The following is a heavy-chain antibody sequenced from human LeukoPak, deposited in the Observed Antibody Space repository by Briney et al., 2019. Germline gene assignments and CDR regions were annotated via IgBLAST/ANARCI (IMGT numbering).Heavy chain of an antibody. CDR2: INPNNGAT. CDR1: EYIFTGYY. J-gene: IGHJ4*02. V-gene: IGHV1-2*06. D-gene: IGHD1-26*01. CDR3: TRESGSYHGNDY. Sequence: ASVTVSCKASEYIFTGYYMHWVRQAPGQGLEWMGRINPNNGATNYAQKFQGRVTITGDTSINTAYMELSSLRSDDTAVYYCTRESGSYHGNDYWGQGTLVTVSS.